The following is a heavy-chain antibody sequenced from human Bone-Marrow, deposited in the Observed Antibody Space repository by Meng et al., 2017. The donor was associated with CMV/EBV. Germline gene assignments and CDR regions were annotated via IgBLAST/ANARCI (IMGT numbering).Heavy chain of an antibody. CDR3: ARDRGGLVVPAASNDAVDI. Sequence: GGSLRLSCAASGFTFSSYSMNWVRQAPGKGLEWVSSISSSSSYIYYADSVKGRFTISRDNAKNSLYLQMNSLRAEDTAVYYCARDRGGLVVPAASNDAVDIWGQGTMVTVSS. CDR2: ISSSSSYI. CDR1: GFTFSSYS. V-gene: IGHV3-21*01. D-gene: IGHD2-2*01. J-gene: IGHJ3*02.